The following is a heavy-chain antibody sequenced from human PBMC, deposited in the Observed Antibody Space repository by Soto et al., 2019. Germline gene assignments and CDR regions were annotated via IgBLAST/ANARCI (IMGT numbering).Heavy chain of an antibody. CDR1: GYTFTSYY. D-gene: IGHD2-15*01. CDR2: INPSGGST. V-gene: IGHV1-46*01. Sequence: GASVKVSCKASGYTFTSYYMHWVRQAPGQGLEWMGIINPSGGSTSYAQKFQGRVTMTRDTSTSTVYMELSSLRSEDTAVYSCARVMPVVSSTVGYYYYYGMDFWGQGTTVTVSS. J-gene: IGHJ6*02. CDR3: ARVMPVVSSTVGYYYYYGMDF.